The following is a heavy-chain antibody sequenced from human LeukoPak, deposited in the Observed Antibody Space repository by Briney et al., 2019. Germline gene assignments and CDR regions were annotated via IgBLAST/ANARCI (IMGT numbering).Heavy chain of an antibody. J-gene: IGHJ4*02. V-gene: IGHV3-9*01. D-gene: IGHD6-13*01. CDR1: GFTFDDYA. CDR2: ISWNSGSI. Sequence: GRSLRLSCAASGFTFDDYAMHLVRQAPGKGLEWVSGISWNSGSIGYADSVKGRFTISRDNAKNSLYLQMNSLRAEDTALYYCAKDKAAARGILSGRYFDYWGQGTLVTVSS. CDR3: AKDKAAARGILSGRYFDY.